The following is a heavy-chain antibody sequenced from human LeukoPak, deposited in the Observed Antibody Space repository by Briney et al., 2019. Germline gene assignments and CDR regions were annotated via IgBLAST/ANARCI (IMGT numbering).Heavy chain of an antibody. CDR3: AKIWFGELSHFDY. D-gene: IGHD3-10*01. CDR1: GFTFSAYA. CDR2: ISGSGDST. Sequence: GGSLRLSCEASGFTFSAYAMTWVRQAPGKGLEWVSTISGSGDSTYYADSVKGRFTISRDNSKNTLYLQISSLRAEDTAVYYCAKIWFGELSHFDYWGQGALVTVSS. J-gene: IGHJ4*02. V-gene: IGHV3-23*01.